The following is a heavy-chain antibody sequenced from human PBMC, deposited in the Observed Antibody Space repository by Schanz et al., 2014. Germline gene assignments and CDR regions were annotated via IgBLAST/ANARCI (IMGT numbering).Heavy chain of an antibody. Sequence: QVQLVQSGAEVKKPGSSVKVSCKASGGTFSSDTFSWVRQARGQGLEWVGRFIPILDVGNYAQQFQGRVTMTRDTSTSTVYMELSSLRSDDTAVYYCGRGFSRSYIDFWGQGTLXTVSS. CDR2: FIPILDVG. V-gene: IGHV1-69*02. J-gene: IGHJ4*02. D-gene: IGHD3-10*01. CDR3: GRGFSRSYIDF. CDR1: GGTFSSDT.